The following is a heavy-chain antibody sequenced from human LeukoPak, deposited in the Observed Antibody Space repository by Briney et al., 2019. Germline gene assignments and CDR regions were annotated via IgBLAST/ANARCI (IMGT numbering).Heavy chain of an antibody. D-gene: IGHD3-3*01. CDR2: ISYDGSNK. CDR1: GFTFSSYA. CDR3: ARARGITIFGVVIDYYYMDV. V-gene: IGHV3-30*01. J-gene: IGHJ6*03. Sequence: PGGSLRLSCAASGFTFSSYAMHWVRQAPGKGLEWVAVISYDGSNKYYADSVKGRFTISRDNSKNTLYLQMNSLRAEDTAVYYRARARGITIFGVVIDYYYMDVWGKGTTVTVSS.